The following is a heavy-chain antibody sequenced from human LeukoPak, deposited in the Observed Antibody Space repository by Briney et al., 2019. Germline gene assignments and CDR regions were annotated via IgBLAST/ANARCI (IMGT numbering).Heavy chain of an antibody. D-gene: IGHD1-26*01. CDR3: ARDGRPWELPPLPFDY. V-gene: IGHV3-20*04. CDR2: IIWNGGST. Sequence: GGSLSLSCAVSGFTLDAYGMSWVGPAPGKGRGWVGCIIWNGGSTGYADSVKGRYTISRDNAKNSLYLQMNSLRPADTALSYCARDGRPWELPPLPFDYWGEGTLVAVSS. CDR1: GFTLDAYG. J-gene: IGHJ4*02.